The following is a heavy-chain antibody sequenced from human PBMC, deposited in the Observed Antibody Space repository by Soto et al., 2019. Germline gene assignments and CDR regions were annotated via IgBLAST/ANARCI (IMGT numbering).Heavy chain of an antibody. CDR3: ARDSAYSSSYYFDY. Sequence: QVQLVESGGGVVQPGRSLRLSCAASGFTFSSYAMHWVRQAPGKGLEWVAVISYDGSNKYYADSVKGRFTIPRDNSKNTLYLQMNSLRAEATAVYYCARDSAYSSSYYFDYWGQGTLVTVSS. J-gene: IGHJ4*02. D-gene: IGHD6-6*01. CDR1: GFTFSSYA. CDR2: ISYDGSNK. V-gene: IGHV3-30-3*01.